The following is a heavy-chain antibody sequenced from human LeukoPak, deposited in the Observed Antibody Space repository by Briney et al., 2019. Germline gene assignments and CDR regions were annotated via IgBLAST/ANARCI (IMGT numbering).Heavy chain of an antibody. V-gene: IGHV3-23*01. Sequence: GGSLRLSCAASGFTFSSYAMSWVRQAPGKGLEWVSAISGSGGSTYCADSVKGRFTISRDNSKNTLYLQMNSLRAEDTAVYYCAKGGRPSIAVAGTVYWGQGTLVTVSS. D-gene: IGHD6-19*01. CDR2: ISGSGGST. CDR3: AKGGRPSIAVAGTVY. J-gene: IGHJ4*02. CDR1: GFTFSSYA.